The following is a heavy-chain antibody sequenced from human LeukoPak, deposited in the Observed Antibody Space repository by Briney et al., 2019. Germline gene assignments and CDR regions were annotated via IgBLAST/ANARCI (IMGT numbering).Heavy chain of an antibody. D-gene: IGHD2-15*01. Sequence: ASVKVSCKSSGYTVTDYCMHWGRQAPGQGLEWMGWINPNSGGTNYAQKFQGRVTMTRDTSISTAYMELSRLRSDDTAVYYCARERTLTSCYDYWGQGPLVTVSS. J-gene: IGHJ4*02. CDR2: INPNSGGT. CDR3: ARERTLTSCYDY. CDR1: GYTVTDYC. V-gene: IGHV1-2*02.